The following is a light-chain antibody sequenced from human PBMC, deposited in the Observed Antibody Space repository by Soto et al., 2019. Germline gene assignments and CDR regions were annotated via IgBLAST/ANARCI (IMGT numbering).Light chain of an antibody. J-gene: IGLJ1*01. Sequence: QSALTQPASVSGSPGQSITISCTGTSSDVGGYNYVSWYQLHPGKAPKLILYEVTTRPSAVSDRFSGSKSGNTASLTISGLQAEDEADYYCSSYTSSTAYVLGTGTKVTVL. CDR2: EVT. CDR3: SSYTSSTAYV. CDR1: SSDVGGYNY. V-gene: IGLV2-14*01.